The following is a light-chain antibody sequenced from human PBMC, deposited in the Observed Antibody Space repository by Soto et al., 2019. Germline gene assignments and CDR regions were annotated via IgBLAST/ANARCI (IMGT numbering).Light chain of an antibody. CDR2: DNN. Sequence: QSVLTQPPSVSAAPGQKVTISCSGSSSNIGSNYVSWYQQFPKTAPKILIHDNNERLSGIPDRFSGSKSGTSATLVITGLQTGDEADYYCGTWDDSLREVVFGGGTKVTVL. CDR3: GTWDDSLREVV. V-gene: IGLV1-51*01. CDR1: SSNIGSNY. J-gene: IGLJ2*01.